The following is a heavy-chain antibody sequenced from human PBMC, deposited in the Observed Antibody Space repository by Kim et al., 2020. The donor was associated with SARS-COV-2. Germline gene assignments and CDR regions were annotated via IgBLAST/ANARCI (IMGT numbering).Heavy chain of an antibody. D-gene: IGHD3-22*01. Sequence: SETLSLTCAVYGGSFSGYYWSWIRQPPGKGLEWIGEINHSGSTNYNPSLKRRVTISVDTSKNQFSLKLSSVTAADTAVYYCAGYYDSSGYYGFWYWGQGT. CDR1: GGSFSGYY. J-gene: IGHJ4*02. V-gene: IGHV4-34*01. CDR3: AGYYDSSGYYGFWY. CDR2: INHSGST.